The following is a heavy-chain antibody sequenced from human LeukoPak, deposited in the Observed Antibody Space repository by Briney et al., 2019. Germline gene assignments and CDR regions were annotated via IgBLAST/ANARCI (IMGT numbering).Heavy chain of an antibody. D-gene: IGHD6-19*01. CDR3: ARGFAVWLVS. CDR1: GYTFTSYG. V-gene: IGHV1-2*06. Sequence: GASAKVSCKASGYTFTSYGISWVRQAPGQGLEWMGRINPNSGGTNYAQKFQGRVTMTRDTSISTAYMELSRLRSDDTAVYYCARGFAVWLVSWGQGTLVTVSS. CDR2: INPNSGGT. J-gene: IGHJ4*02.